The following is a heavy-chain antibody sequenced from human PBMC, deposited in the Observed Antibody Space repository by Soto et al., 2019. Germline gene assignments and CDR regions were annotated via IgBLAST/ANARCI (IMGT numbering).Heavy chain of an antibody. V-gene: IGHV4-30-2*01. CDR2: IYHSGST. D-gene: IGHD4-17*01. CDR3: ARAHYGDYGYGMDV. Sequence: QLQLQESGSGLVKPSQTLSLTCAVSGGSISSGGYSWSWIRQPPGKGLEWIGYIYHSGSTYYNPSLTSRVTISVDTSKNQFSLKLSSVTAADTAVYYCARAHYGDYGYGMDVWGQGTTVTVSS. J-gene: IGHJ6*02. CDR1: GGSISSGGYS.